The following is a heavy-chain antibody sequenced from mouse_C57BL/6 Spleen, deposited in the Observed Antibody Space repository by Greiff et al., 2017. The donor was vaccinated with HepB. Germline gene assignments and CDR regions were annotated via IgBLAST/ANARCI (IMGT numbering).Heavy chain of an antibody. J-gene: IGHJ4*01. Sequence: EVQVVESGEGLVKPGGSLKLSCAASGFTFSSYAMSWVRQTPEKRLEWVAYISSGGDYIYYADTVKGRFTISRDNARNTLYLQMSSLKSEDTAMYYCTREGGIYYGNYDAMDYWGQGTSVTVSS. D-gene: IGHD2-1*01. CDR2: ISSGGDYI. V-gene: IGHV5-9-1*02. CDR1: GFTFSSYA. CDR3: TREGGIYYGNYDAMDY.